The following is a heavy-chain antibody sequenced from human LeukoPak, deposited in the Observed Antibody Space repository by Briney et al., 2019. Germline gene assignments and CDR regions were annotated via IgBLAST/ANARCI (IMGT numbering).Heavy chain of an antibody. D-gene: IGHD4-11*01. V-gene: IGHV4-39*01. CDR2: IYYSGST. CDR3: ARNETTGLQRTPYYHSYVDV. J-gene: IGHJ6*03. Sequence: SETLSLTCTVSGGSIINNAYYWAWIRQPPGKGLEWIGSIYYSGSTHYNPSLKSRLTISVDTSKNQFSLNLNSVTAAATAVYYCARNETTGLQRTPYYHSYVDVWGKGTTVTVSS. CDR1: GGSIINNAYY.